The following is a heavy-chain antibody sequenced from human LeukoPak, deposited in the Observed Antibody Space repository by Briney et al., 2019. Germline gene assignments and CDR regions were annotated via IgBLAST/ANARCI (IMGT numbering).Heavy chain of an antibody. J-gene: IGHJ4*02. Sequence: SETLSLTCTVSGDSISSYYWSWIRQPPGEGLQWIGYIFYSGSTNYNASLRSRVAISVDTSKNQFSLRLTSVTAADTAVYYCAGRSARFFDHWGQGALVTVSS. V-gene: IGHV4-59*01. CDR2: IFYSGST. D-gene: IGHD1-26*01. CDR1: GDSISSYY. CDR3: AGRSARFFDH.